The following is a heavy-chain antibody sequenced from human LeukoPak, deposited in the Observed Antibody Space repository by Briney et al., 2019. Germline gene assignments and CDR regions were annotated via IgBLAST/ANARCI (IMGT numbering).Heavy chain of an antibody. Sequence: PGGSLRLSCVGSGFMFHDFVMHWVRQAPGKGLEWVAGISWNTDLIDYADSVKGRFTISRDNDRNTLHLQMNSLKVEDTAFYYCTRSPSFTLGGGYLDSWGQGTLVTVSS. CDR2: ISWNTDLI. J-gene: IGHJ4*02. CDR3: TRSPSFTLGGGYLDS. D-gene: IGHD3-22*01. V-gene: IGHV3-9*01. CDR1: GFMFHDFV.